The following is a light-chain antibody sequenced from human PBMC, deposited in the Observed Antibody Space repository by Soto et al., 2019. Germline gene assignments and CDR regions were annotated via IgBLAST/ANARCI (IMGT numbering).Light chain of an antibody. Sequence: QSVLTQPPSASGSPGQSVTISCTGTSSDVGGYNYVSWYQQHPGKAPKLMIYEVSKRPSGVPDRFSGSKSGNTASLTVSGLQAEDEADYYCSSYAASNTYVFGKGTKVTV. J-gene: IGLJ1*01. CDR1: SSDVGGYNY. CDR3: SSYAASNTYV. CDR2: EVS. V-gene: IGLV2-8*01.